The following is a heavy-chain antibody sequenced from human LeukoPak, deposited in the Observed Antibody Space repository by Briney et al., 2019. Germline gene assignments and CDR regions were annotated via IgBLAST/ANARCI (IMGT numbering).Heavy chain of an antibody. CDR2: ISTDGTAT. Sequence: GRSLRLSCAASGLTLSPYWMHWVRQAPGKGLVWVSHISTDGTATTYADSVKGRFTIYRDNAKSTLYLQMNSLRAEDTAVYYCVRDSNLSFDYWGQGYLVTVSS. CDR3: VRDSNLSFDY. V-gene: IGHV3-74*01. CDR1: GLTLSPYW. D-gene: IGHD1-14*01. J-gene: IGHJ4*02.